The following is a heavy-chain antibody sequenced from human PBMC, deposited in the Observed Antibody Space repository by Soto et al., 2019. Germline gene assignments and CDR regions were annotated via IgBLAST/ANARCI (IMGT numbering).Heavy chain of an antibody. CDR1: GYTFTGYY. CDR2: INPNSGGT. Sequence: ASVKVSCKASGYTFTGYYMHWVRRAPGQGLEWMGWINPNSGGTNYAQKFQGRVTMTRDTSISTAYMELSRLRSDDTAVYYCAKEYTSTIRRGAFDIWGQGKMVTVSS. J-gene: IGHJ3*02. D-gene: IGHD6-13*01. V-gene: IGHV1-2*02. CDR3: AKEYTSTIRRGAFDI.